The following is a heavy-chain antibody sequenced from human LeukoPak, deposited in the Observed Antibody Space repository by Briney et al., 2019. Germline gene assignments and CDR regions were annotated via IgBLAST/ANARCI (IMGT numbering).Heavy chain of an antibody. D-gene: IGHD5-24*01. Sequence: GGSLRLSCAASGFAFSSYAMSWVRQAPGEGLEWVSGISASGATTYYADSVKGRFTIPRDNSKSTLFLQLSSLRAEDTAVYYCAKDRDGYNPSNFDYWGQGTLVTVSS. CDR1: GFAFSSYA. J-gene: IGHJ4*02. CDR2: ISASGATT. V-gene: IGHV3-23*01. CDR3: AKDRDGYNPSNFDY.